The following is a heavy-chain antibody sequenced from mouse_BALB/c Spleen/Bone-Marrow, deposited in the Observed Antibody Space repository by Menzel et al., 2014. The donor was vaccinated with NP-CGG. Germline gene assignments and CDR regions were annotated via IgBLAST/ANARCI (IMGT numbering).Heavy chain of an antibody. D-gene: IGHD1-1*01. Sequence: EVMLVESGAELVEPGASVKLSCTASGFNIKDTYLHWVKQKPEQGLEWIGRIDPANGNTEYDPKFQGKATITADTSSNTAYLQLSSLTSEDAAVYYCARRGDIYYGSSAWFAYWGQGTLVTVSA. CDR2: IDPANGNT. J-gene: IGHJ3*01. CDR1: GFNIKDTY. CDR3: ARRGDIYYGSSAWFAY. V-gene: IGHV14-3*02.